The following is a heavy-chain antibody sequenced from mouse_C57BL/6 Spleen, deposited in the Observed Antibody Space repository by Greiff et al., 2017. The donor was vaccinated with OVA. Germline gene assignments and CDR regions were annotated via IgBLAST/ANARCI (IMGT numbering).Heavy chain of an antibody. CDR2: INPNNGGT. J-gene: IGHJ4*01. D-gene: IGHD2-4*01. CDR1: GYTFTDYN. Sequence: EVQLQQSGPELVKPGASVKIPCKASGYTFTDYNMDWVKQSHGKSLEWIGDINPNNGGTIYNQKFKGKATLTVDKSSSTAYMELRSLTSEDTAVYYCARAYDYDREDYYAMDYWGQGTSVTVSS. CDR3: ARAYDYDREDYYAMDY. V-gene: IGHV1-18*01.